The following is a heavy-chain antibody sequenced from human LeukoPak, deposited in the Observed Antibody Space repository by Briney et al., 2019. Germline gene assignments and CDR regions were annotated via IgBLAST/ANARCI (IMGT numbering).Heavy chain of an antibody. CDR1: GGSFSGYY. Sequence: SETLSLTCAVYGGSFSGYYWSWIRQPPGKGLEWIGEINHSGSTNYNSSLKSRVTISVDTSKNQFSLKLSSVTAADTAVYYCARDHGSGSPDDYWGQGTLVTVSS. CDR3: ARDHGSGSPDDY. CDR2: INHSGST. V-gene: IGHV4-34*01. J-gene: IGHJ4*02. D-gene: IGHD3-10*01.